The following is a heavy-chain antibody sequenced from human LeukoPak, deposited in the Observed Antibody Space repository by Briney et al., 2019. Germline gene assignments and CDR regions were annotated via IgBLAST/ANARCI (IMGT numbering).Heavy chain of an antibody. J-gene: IGHJ5*02. CDR3: ARDLFEGGWFDP. CDR1: GGSISSGSYY. CDR2: IYTSGST. Sequence: SQTLSLTCTVSGGSISSGSYYWSWIRQPAGKGLEWIGRIYTSGSTNYNPSLKSRVTISVDTSKNQFSLKLSSVTAADTAVYYCARDLFEGGWFDPWGQGTLVTVSS. V-gene: IGHV4-61*02.